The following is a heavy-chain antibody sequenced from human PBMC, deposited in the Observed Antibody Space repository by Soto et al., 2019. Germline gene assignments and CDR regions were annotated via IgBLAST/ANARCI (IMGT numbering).Heavy chain of an antibody. CDR3: AKGVAYNDNYNPFDY. CDR1: GIPVSNNF. V-gene: IGHV3-53*01. CDR2: IYAGGST. J-gene: IGHJ4*02. D-gene: IGHD1-1*01. Sequence: GGSLRLSWAASGIPVSNNFMTWVRQAPGKGLEWVSVIYAGGSTYYADSVKGRFTISRDNSENTLHLQMDSLRAEDTAVYYCAKGVAYNDNYNPFDYWGQGPLVTVCS.